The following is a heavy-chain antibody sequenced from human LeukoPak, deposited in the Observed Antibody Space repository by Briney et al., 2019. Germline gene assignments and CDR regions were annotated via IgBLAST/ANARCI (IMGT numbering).Heavy chain of an antibody. V-gene: IGHV3-64D*06. CDR3: VKGHTAHYYYYGMDV. CDR2: ISSNGGST. Sequence: GGSLRLSCSASGFTFSSYAMHWVRQAPGKGLEYVSAISSNGGSTYYADSVKGRFTISRDNSKNTLYLQMSSLRAGDTAVYYCVKGHTAHYYYYGMDVWGQGTTVTVSS. J-gene: IGHJ6*02. CDR1: GFTFSSYA.